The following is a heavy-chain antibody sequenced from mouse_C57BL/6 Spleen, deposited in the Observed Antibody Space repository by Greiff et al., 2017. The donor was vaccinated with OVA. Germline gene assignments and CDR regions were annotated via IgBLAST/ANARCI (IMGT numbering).Heavy chain of an antibody. Sequence: EVQGVESGGDLVKPGGSLKLSCAASGFTFSSYGMSWVRQTPDKRLEWVATISSGGSYTYYPDSVKGRFTISRDNAKNTQYLQMSSLKSEDTAMYYCARRDDYDWFAYWGQGTLVTVSA. CDR2: ISSGGSYT. CDR3: ARRDDYDWFAY. CDR1: GFTFSSYG. V-gene: IGHV5-6*01. J-gene: IGHJ3*01. D-gene: IGHD2-4*01.